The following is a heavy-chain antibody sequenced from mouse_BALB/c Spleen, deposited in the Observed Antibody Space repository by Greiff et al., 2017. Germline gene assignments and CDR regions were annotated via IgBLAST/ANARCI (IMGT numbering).Heavy chain of an antibody. D-gene: IGHD1-1*01. J-gene: IGHJ4*01. V-gene: IGHV1-9*01. Sequence: QVQLQQSGAELMKPGASVKISCKATGYTFSSYWIEWVKQRPGHGLEWIGEILPGSGSTNYNEKFKGKATFTADTSSNTAYMQLSSLTSEDSAVYYCARHYGSSYNAMDYWGQGTSVTVSS. CDR2: ILPGSGST. CDR1: GYTFSSYW. CDR3: ARHYGSSYNAMDY.